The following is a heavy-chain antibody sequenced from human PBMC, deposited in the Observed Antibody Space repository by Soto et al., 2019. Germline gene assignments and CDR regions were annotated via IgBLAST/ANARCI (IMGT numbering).Heavy chain of an antibody. CDR1: GYTFNTYW. V-gene: IGHV5-51*01. CDR3: ARHGFYQQLVLDKFRFDP. J-gene: IGHJ5*02. D-gene: IGHD3-3*01. Sequence: GESLKISCKASGYTFNTYWIAWVRQMPGKGLEWMGLIYPGDSDTRYSPSFQGQVTISADKSTSTAYLEWSSLKASDTAMYYCARHGFYQQLVLDKFRFDPWGQGTQVTVSS. CDR2: IYPGDSDT.